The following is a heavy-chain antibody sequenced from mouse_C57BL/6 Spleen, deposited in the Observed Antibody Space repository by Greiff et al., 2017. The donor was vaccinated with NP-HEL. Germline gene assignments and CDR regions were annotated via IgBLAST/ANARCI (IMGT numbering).Heavy chain of an antibody. J-gene: IGHJ3*01. CDR3: ARYGDWDAY. Sequence: VHLVESGAELARPGASVKLSCKASGYTFTSYGISWVKQRTGQGLEWIGEIYPRSGNTYYNEKFKGKATLTADKSSSTAYMELRSLTSEDSAVYFCARYGDWDAYWGQGTLVTVSA. D-gene: IGHD4-1*01. V-gene: IGHV1-81*01. CDR1: GYTFTSYG. CDR2: IYPRSGNT.